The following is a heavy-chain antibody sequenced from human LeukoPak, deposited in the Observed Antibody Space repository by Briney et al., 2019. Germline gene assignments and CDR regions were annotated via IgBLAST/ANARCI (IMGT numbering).Heavy chain of an antibody. Sequence: SETLSLTCTVSGGSISSYYWSWIRQPPGKGLDWIGYIYYSGSTNYNPSLKSRVTISVDTSKNQFSLKLSSVTAADTAVYYCAKYYYDSSGYWNFDYWGQGTLVTVSS. J-gene: IGHJ4*02. D-gene: IGHD3-22*01. CDR2: IYYSGST. CDR3: AKYYYDSSGYWNFDY. V-gene: IGHV4-59*01. CDR1: GGSISSYY.